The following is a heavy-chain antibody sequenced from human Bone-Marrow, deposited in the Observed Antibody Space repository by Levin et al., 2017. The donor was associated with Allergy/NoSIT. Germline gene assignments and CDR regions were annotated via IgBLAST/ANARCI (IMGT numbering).Heavy chain of an antibody. CDR2: ISTSGGST. D-gene: IGHD1-26*01. CDR3: AKDNVGATTFCDY. V-gene: IGHV3-23*01. J-gene: IGHJ4*02. Sequence: PGGSLRLSCAASGFTFNNYVMNWVRQAPGKGLQWVSGISTSGGSTYYADPVKGRFTISRDNSKNMLYLQLNSLRAEDTAIYYCAKDNVGATTFCDYWGQGTLVTVSS. CDR1: GFTFNNYV.